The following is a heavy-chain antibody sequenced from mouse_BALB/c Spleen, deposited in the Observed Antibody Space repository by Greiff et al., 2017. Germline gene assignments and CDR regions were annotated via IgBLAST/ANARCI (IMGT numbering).Heavy chain of an antibody. V-gene: IGHV1-4*02. CDR2: INPSSGYT. D-gene: IGHD3-1*01. J-gene: IGHJ3*01. Sequence: VQLQQSAAELARPGASVKMSCKASGYTFTSYTMHWVKQRPGQGLEWIGYINPSSGYTEYNQKFKDKTTLTADKSSSTAYMQLSSLTSEDSAVYYCARGLPGAYWGQGTLVTVSA. CDR1: GYTFTSYT. CDR3: ARGLPGAY.